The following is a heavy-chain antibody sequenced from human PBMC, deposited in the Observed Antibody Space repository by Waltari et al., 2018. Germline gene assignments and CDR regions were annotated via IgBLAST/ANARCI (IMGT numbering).Heavy chain of an antibody. CDR3: ARSGSYYYYYYGMDV. V-gene: IGHV3-7*01. D-gene: IGHD1-26*01. Sequence: EVQLVESGGGLVQPGGSLRLSCAASGFTFSSYWMGWVRQAPGKGLEWVANIKQDGSEKYYVDSVKGRFTISRDNAKNSLYLQMNSLRAEDTAVYYCARSGSYYYYYYGMDVWGQGTTVTVSS. CDR2: IKQDGSEK. J-gene: IGHJ6*02. CDR1: GFTFSSYW.